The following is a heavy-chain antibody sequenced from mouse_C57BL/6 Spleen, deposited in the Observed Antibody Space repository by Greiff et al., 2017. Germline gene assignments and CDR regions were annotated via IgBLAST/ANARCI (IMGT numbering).Heavy chain of an antibody. CDR2: IYPGDGDT. V-gene: IGHV1-82*01. Sequence: VHLVEPGPELVKPGASVKISCKASGYAFSSSWMNWVKQRPGKGLEWIGRIYPGDGDTNYNGKFKGKATLTADKSSSTAYMQLSSLTSEDSAVYFCARIYDRYPFAYWGKGTLVTVSA. CDR1: GYAFSSSW. J-gene: IGHJ3*01. CDR3: ARIYDRYPFAY. D-gene: IGHD2-3*01.